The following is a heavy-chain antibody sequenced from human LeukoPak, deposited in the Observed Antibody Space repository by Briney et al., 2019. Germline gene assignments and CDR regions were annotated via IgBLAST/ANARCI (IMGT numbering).Heavy chain of an antibody. CDR1: GGSISSYY. CDR3: ARGRYCSADICSGGDAFDI. J-gene: IGHJ3*02. V-gene: IGHV4-4*07. CDR2: FYTSGST. D-gene: IGHD2-15*01. Sequence: SETLSLTCTVSGGSISSYYWSWIRQPAGKGLEWIRRFYTSGSTNYNPSLKSRVTMSVDTSKNQFSLKLRSVTAADTAVYYCARGRYCSADICSGGDAFDIWGQGTMVSVSS.